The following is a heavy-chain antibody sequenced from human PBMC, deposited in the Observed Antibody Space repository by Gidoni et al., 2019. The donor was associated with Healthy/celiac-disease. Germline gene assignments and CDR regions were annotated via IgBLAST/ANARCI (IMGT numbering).Heavy chain of an antibody. CDR3: AHSSAQLRGNWFDP. V-gene: IGHV2-5*02. D-gene: IGHD3-10*01. CDR2: IYWDDDK. Sequence: QITLKESGPTLVKPTQTLTLTCTFSGFSLSTRGVGVGWIRQPPGKALEWLALIYWDDDKRYSPSLKSRLTITKDTSKNQVVLTMTNMDPVDTATYYCAHSSAQLRGNWFDPWGQGTLVTVSS. J-gene: IGHJ5*02. CDR1: GFSLSTRGVG.